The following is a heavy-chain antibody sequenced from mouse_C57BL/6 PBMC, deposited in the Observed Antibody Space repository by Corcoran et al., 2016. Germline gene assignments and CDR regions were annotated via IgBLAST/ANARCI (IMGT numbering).Heavy chain of an antibody. Sequence: EVQLQQSGPELVKPGASVKISCKASGYTFTDYYMNWVKQSHGKSLEWIGDINPNNGGTSYNQKFKGKATLTVDKSSSTAYMELRSLTSEDSAVYYCASPLLLRWSSFDVWGTGTTVTVSS. CDR2: INPNNGGT. CDR1: GYTFTDYY. J-gene: IGHJ1*03. V-gene: IGHV1-26*01. CDR3: ASPLLLRWSSFDV. D-gene: IGHD1-1*02.